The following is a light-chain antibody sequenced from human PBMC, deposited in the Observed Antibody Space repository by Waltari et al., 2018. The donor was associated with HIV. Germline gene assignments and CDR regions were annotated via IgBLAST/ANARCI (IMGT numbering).Light chain of an antibody. Sequence: DIQMTQSPSSLSASVGDRVTITYRASQGIRNDIGWYQQKPGKAPKRLFYAASSLQSGVPARFSGSGSETEFTLTISSLQPEDFATYYCLQQNSDPWTFGQGTKVEIK. CDR1: QGIRND. CDR3: LQQNSDPWT. J-gene: IGKJ1*01. V-gene: IGKV1-17*01. CDR2: AAS.